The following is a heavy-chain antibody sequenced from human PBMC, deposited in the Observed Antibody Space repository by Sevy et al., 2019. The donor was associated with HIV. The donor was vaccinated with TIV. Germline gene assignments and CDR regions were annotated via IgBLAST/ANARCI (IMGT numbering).Heavy chain of an antibody. CDR3: ARYGYYGSGSYSPWYYYYYMDV. V-gene: IGHV3-11*01. Sequence: GGSLRLSCAASGFTFSDYYMSWIRQAPGKGLEWVSYISSSGSTIYYADSVKGRFTISRDNAKNSLYLQMNRLRAEDTAVYYCARYGYYGSGSYSPWYYYYYMDVWGKGTTVTVSS. CDR2: ISSSGSTI. D-gene: IGHD3-10*01. J-gene: IGHJ6*03. CDR1: GFTFSDYY.